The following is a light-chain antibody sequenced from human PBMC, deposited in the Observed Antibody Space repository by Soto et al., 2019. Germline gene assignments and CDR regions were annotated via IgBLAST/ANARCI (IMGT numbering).Light chain of an antibody. V-gene: IGKV4-1*01. Sequence: DIVMTQTPDSLAVSLGERATINCKSSQSVLHSSNNKNYLAWYQQKPGQPPRLLIYWASTRETGVPDGFNGGWSATEFTLTIYRLKDEDVAVSYCHQSSSVPQTFGQGTNLDIQ. CDR1: QSVLHSSNNKNY. CDR3: HQSSSVPQT. J-gene: IGKJ2*01. CDR2: WAS.